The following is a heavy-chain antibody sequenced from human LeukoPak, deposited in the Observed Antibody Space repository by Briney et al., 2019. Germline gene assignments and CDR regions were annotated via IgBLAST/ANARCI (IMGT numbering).Heavy chain of an antibody. J-gene: IGHJ5*02. Sequence: SETLSLTCAVYGGSFSGYYWSWLRQPPGKGLEWIGEINHSGSTNYNPSLKSRVTISVDTSKNQFSLKLSSVTAADTAVYYCAVTRYDFWNGYKGWFDPWGQGTLVTVSS. D-gene: IGHD3/OR15-3a*01. CDR2: INHSGST. CDR1: GGSFSGYY. V-gene: IGHV4-34*01. CDR3: AVTRYDFWNGYKGWFDP.